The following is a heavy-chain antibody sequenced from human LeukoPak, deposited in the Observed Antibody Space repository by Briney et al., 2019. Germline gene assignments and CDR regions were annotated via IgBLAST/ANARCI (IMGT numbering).Heavy chain of an antibody. J-gene: IGHJ3*02. V-gene: IGHV3-23*01. Sequence: GGSLRLSCAASGFTFSTYAMNWVRQAPGKGLEWVSVIVGNGGDIDYADSVKGRFTISRDNSKNTLYLQMNSLRAEDTAVYYCAKDHYYGSGSYYHAFDIWGQGTMVTVSS. CDR3: AKDHYYGSGSYYHAFDI. CDR2: IVGNGGDI. CDR1: GFTFSTYA. D-gene: IGHD3-10*01.